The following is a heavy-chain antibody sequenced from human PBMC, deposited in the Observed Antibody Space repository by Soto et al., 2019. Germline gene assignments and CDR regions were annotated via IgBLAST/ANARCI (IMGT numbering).Heavy chain of an antibody. V-gene: IGHV4-30-4*01. CDR2: IYYSGST. D-gene: IGHD3-3*01. CDR1: GGSINSGDYY. J-gene: IGHJ5*02. Sequence: LSLTCTVSGGSINSGDYYWSWIRQPPGKGLEWIGYIYYSGSTYYNPSLRSRVTMSVDTSKNQFSLKVNSVTAADTAVYYCAGEGFDFIRRRWLDPWGQGTLVTVSS. CDR3: AGEGFDFIRRRWLDP.